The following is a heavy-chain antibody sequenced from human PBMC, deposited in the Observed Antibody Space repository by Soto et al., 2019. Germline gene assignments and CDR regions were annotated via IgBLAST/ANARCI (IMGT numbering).Heavy chain of an antibody. Sequence: GESLKISCQGSGYSFSSYWIGWVRQMPGKGLEWMGIIYPGDSDTRYSPSFQGQVTISVDKSINTAYLQWSSLKASDTAIYYCARQSIMDVWGQGTTVTVSS. CDR1: GYSFSSYW. V-gene: IGHV5-51*01. CDR3: ARQSIMDV. J-gene: IGHJ6*02. CDR2: IYPGDSDT.